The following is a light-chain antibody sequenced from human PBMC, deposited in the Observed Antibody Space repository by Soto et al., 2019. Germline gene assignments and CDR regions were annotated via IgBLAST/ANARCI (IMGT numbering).Light chain of an antibody. CDR3: AAWYDRRSCPGV. J-gene: IGLJ3*02. V-gene: IGLV1-47*01. Sequence: QSVLTQPPSASGTPGQRVTISCSGSSSNIGNNYVYWYQMVPGTAPKLLIYRNNHRPSGVPDRFSGSRSGTSASLAISGLRSEAEAEYYCAAWYDRRSCPGVFGGGTKLTVL. CDR1: SSNIGNNY. CDR2: RNN.